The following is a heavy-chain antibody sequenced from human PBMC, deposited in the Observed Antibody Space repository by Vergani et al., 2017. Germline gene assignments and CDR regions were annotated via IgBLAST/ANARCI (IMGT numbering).Heavy chain of an antibody. CDR2: IRGPGLST. J-gene: IGHJ4*01. D-gene: IGHD2/OR15-2a*01. CDR3: VKEKIDLGSYFFDS. CDR1: GFTFSSYA. V-gene: IGHV3-23*01. Sequence: EVQLLESGGGLVQPGGSLRLSCAASGFTFSSYAMSWVRQAPGKGLEWVSSIRGPGLSTYYADSVKGRFSISRDNSKNTVFLQMHSLRAEDTAIYYCVKEKIDLGSYFFDSWGHGILVTVSS.